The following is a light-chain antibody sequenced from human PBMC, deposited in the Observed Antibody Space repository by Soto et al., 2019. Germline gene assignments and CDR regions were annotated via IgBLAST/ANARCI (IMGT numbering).Light chain of an antibody. CDR1: QSVSVH. CDR3: QQYNNWPPLT. CDR2: GAS. Sequence: EIVMTQFPATLSVSPGERATLSCRASQSVSVHVAWYQQKPGQAPRLLIYGASIRTTGVPARFSGSGAGTDFSLTISSLQSEDFAVYYCQQYNNWPPLTFGGGTKVEFK. J-gene: IGKJ4*01. V-gene: IGKV3-15*01.